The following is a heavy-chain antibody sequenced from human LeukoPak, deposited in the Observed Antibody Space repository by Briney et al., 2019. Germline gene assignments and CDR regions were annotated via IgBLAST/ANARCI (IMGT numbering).Heavy chain of an antibody. CDR2: IYTSGST. CDR3: ARVGPGVVATISLGYYYYYYMDV. CDR1: GGSISSSY. Sequence: SETLPLTCTVSGGSISSSYWSWIRQPAGKGLEWIGRIYTSGSTNYNPSLKSRVTMSVDTSKNQFSLKLSSETAADTAVYYCARVGPGVVATISLGYYYYYYMDVWGKGTTVTVSS. V-gene: IGHV4-4*07. D-gene: IGHD5-12*01. J-gene: IGHJ6*03.